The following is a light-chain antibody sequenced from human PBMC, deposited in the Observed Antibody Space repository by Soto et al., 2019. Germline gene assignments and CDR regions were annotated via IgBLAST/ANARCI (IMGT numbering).Light chain of an antibody. CDR1: SSDVGSYNL. V-gene: IGLV2-23*01. J-gene: IGLJ3*02. Sequence: QSALTQPASVSGSPGQSITISCTGTSSDVGSYNLVSWYQQHPGKAPKLMIYEGSKRPSGVSNRFSASKSGNTASLTISGLQAEDEADYHCCSDVGSGTWVFGGGTKLTVL. CDR2: EGS. CDR3: CSDVGSGTWV.